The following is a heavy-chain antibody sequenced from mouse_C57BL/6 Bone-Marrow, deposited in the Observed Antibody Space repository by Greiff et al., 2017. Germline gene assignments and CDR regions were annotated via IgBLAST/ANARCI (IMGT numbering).Heavy chain of an antibody. CDR1: GYTFTSYW. D-gene: IGHD1-1*01. V-gene: IGHV1-52*01. J-gene: IGHJ4*01. CDR3: ARRWGYYGSSYYYAMDY. Sequence: VQLQQPGAELVRPGSSVKLSCKASGYTFTSYWMHWVKQRPIQGLEWIGNIDPSDSETHYNPKFKDKATLTVDKSSSTAYMQLSSLTSEDSAVYYCARRWGYYGSSYYYAMDYWGQGTSVTVSS. CDR2: IDPSDSET.